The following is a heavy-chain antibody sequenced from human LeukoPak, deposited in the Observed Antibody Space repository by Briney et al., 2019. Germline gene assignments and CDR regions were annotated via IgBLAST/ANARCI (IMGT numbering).Heavy chain of an antibody. D-gene: IGHD1-26*01. V-gene: IGHV1-24*01. J-gene: IGHJ3*02. CDR3: ATPRLYSGSYFAFDI. CDR2: FDPEDGET. Sequence: ASVKVSCKVSGYTLTELSMHWVRQAPGKGLEWMGGFDPEDGETIHAQKFQGRVTMTEDTSTDTAYMELSSLRSEDTAVYYCATPRLYSGSYFAFDIWGQGTMVTVSS. CDR1: GYTLTELS.